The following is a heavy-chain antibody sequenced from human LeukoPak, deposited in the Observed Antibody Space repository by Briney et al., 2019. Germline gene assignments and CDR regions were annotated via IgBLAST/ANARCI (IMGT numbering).Heavy chain of an antibody. CDR2: INPNSGGT. J-gene: IGHJ4*02. CDR3: ASRTIFSSGPFDY. Sequence: ASVTVSCTASGYTFTGYYMHCVRQPPGQGLEWMGWINPNSGGTSYAQKFQGRVTMTRDTSISTAYMELSRLRSDDTAVYYCASRTIFSSGPFDYWGQGTLVTVSS. CDR1: GYTFTGYY. D-gene: IGHD3-9*01. V-gene: IGHV1-2*02.